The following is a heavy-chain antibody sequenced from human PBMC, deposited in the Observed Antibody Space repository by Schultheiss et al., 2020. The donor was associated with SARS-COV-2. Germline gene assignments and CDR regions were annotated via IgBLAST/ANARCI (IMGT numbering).Heavy chain of an antibody. D-gene: IGHD3-22*01. CDR3: ARDRGIVVVPFDY. CDR1: GFTVSSNY. CDR2: IYSGGST. V-gene: IGHV3-66*01. Sequence: GESLKISCAASGFTVSSNYMSWVRQAPGKGLEWVSVIYSGGSTYYADSVKGRFTISRDNAKNSLYLQMNSLRAEDTAVYYCARDRGIVVVPFDYWGQGTLVTVSS. J-gene: IGHJ4*02.